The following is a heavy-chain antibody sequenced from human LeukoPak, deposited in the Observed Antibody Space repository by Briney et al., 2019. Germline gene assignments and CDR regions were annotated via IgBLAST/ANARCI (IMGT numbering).Heavy chain of an antibody. CDR1: DDSISDYY. Sequence: SETLSLTCTVSDDSISDYYRGWIRQPPGKGLEWIGYIHNSGTSTYNPSLKSRVTISVDTSKNQFSLKLSSVTAADTAVYYCARDSRCSSTSCYTTVRDAFDIWGQGTMVTVSS. D-gene: IGHD2-2*02. V-gene: IGHV4-59*01. J-gene: IGHJ3*02. CDR2: IHNSGTS. CDR3: ARDSRCSSTSCYTTVRDAFDI.